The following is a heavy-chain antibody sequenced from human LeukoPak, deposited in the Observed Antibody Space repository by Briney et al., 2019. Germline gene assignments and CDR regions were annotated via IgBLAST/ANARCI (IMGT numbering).Heavy chain of an antibody. CDR2: MNPNSGNT. CDR3: ARPGRYSSPYDY. V-gene: IGHV1-8*01. J-gene: IGHJ4*02. Sequence: ASVKASCKASGYTFTSYDINWVRQATGQGLEWMGWMNPNSGNTGYAQKFQGRVTMTRNTSISTAYMELSSLRSEDTAVYYCARPGRYSSPYDYWGQGTLVTVSS. CDR1: GYTFTSYD. D-gene: IGHD6-13*01.